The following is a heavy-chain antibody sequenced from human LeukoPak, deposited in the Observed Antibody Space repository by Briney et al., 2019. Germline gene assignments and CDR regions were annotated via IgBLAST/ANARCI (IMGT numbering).Heavy chain of an antibody. D-gene: IGHD6-13*01. CDR1: GGSISSGGYS. CDR2: IYHSGST. Sequence: PSQTLSLTCAVTGGSISSGGYSWSWIRQPPGKGLEWIGYIYHSGSTHYNPSLKSRVTISVDRSKNQLSLKLSSVTASDTAVYYCAREDGSSWFYFDYWGQGTLVTVSS. CDR3: AREDGSSWFYFDY. J-gene: IGHJ4*02. V-gene: IGHV4-30-2*01.